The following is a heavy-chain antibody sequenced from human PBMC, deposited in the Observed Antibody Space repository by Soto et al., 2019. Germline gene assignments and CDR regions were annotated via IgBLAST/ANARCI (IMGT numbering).Heavy chain of an antibody. V-gene: IGHV1-18*01. CDR3: ARRSDGVVTLFDDAFDI. J-gene: IGHJ3*02. D-gene: IGHD2-21*02. Sequence: QVQLVQSGAEVKKPGASVKVSCKASGYTFTSYGISWVRQAPGQGLEWMGWISAYNGNTNYAQKLQGRVTMTTDTSTSTAYMELRSLRSDDTAVYYCARRSDGVVTLFDDAFDIWGQGTMVTVSS. CDR2: ISAYNGNT. CDR1: GYTFTSYG.